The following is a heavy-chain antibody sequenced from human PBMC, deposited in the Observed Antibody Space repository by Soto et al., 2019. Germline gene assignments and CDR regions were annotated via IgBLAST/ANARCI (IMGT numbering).Heavy chain of an antibody. CDR1: GYTLTELS. CDR2: FDPEDGET. V-gene: IGHV1-24*01. CDR3: ATDRRKGRFLEWLTSPIYYYYDMDV. J-gene: IGHJ6*03. Sequence: GASVKVSCKVSGYTLTELSMHWVRQAPGKGLEWMGGFDPEDGETIYAQKFQGRVTMTEDTSTDTAYMELSSLRSEDTAVYYCATDRRKGRFLEWLTSPIYYYYDMDVWGKGTTVTVSS. D-gene: IGHD3-3*01.